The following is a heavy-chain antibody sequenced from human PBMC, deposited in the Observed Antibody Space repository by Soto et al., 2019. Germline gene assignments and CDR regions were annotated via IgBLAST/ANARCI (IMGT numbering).Heavy chain of an antibody. V-gene: IGHV3-30*18. CDR3: AKGQHCSTTSCYFYYCGVDV. CDR1: GFTFSSYG. Sequence: QVQLVESGGGVVQPGRSLRLSCAASGFTFSSYGMHWVRQAPGKGLEWVAVISYDGSNKYYADSVKGRLTISRDNSKNTLYLQINSRRAEDTAVYYCAKGQHCSTTSCYFYYCGVDVWGQGTTVAVSS. CDR2: ISYDGSNK. D-gene: IGHD2-2*01. J-gene: IGHJ6*02.